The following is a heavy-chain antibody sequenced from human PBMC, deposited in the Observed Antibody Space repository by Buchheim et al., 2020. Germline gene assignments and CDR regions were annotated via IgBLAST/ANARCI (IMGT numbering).Heavy chain of an antibody. D-gene: IGHD2-2*01. CDR3: TTDPYIVVVPAALDHFDY. J-gene: IGHJ4*02. CDR1: GFTFSNAW. V-gene: IGHV3-15*01. CDR2: IKSKTDGGTT. Sequence: EVQLVESGGGLVKPGGSLRLSCAASGFTFSNAWMSWVRQAPGKGLEWVGRIKSKTDGGTTDYAAPVKGRFTIPRDDSKNTLYLQMNSLKTEDTAVYYCTTDPYIVVVPAALDHFDYWGQGTL.